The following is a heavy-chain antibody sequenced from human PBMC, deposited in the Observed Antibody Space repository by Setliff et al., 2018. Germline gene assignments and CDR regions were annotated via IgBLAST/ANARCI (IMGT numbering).Heavy chain of an antibody. D-gene: IGHD2-21*01. CDR2: ISAYNDDT. CDR1: GYTFTSYG. Sequence: GASVKVSCKASGYTFTSYGISWVRQAPGQGLEWMGWISAYNDDTYYPRKFQGRVTMTTDTSTSTAYVELRSLRSDDTAVYFCARVTYCGGDCYSFDYWGQGTLVTVSS. V-gene: IGHV1-18*01. J-gene: IGHJ4*02. CDR3: ARVTYCGGDCYSFDY.